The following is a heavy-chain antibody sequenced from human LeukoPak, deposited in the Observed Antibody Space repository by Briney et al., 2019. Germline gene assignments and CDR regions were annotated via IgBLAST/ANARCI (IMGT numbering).Heavy chain of an antibody. D-gene: IGHD5-18*01. CDR1: GRTFSSYA. CDR3: AYGRGYSYGLAT. V-gene: IGHV1-69*05. CDR2: IIPIFGTA. Sequence: SVKLSCKASGRTFSSYAISWVRQAPGQGLEWMGGIIPIFGTANYAQKFQGRVTITTDESTSTAYMELSSLRSEATAVYYRAYGRGYSYGLATWGQGTLVTVSS. J-gene: IGHJ5*02.